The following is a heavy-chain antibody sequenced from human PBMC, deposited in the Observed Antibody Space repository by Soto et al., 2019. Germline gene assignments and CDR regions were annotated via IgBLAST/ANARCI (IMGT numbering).Heavy chain of an antibody. CDR3: ARDLGITILGHFYGMDV. J-gene: IGHJ6*02. CDR2: INPNSGGT. V-gene: IGHV1-2*04. Sequence: ASVKVSCKASGYTFTGYYMHWVRQAPGQGLEWMGWINPNSGGTNYAQKFQGWVTMTREPSISTVYMEVSRLRSDDTAVYYCARDLGITILGHFYGMDVWGQGTTVTVSS. D-gene: IGHD3-3*01. CDR1: GYTFTGYY.